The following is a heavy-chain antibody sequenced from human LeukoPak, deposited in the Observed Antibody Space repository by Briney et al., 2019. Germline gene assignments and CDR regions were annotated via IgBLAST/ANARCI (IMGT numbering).Heavy chain of an antibody. D-gene: IGHD2-15*01. CDR1: GGSFSGCY. V-gene: IGHV4-34*01. CDR2: INHSGST. Sequence: PSETLSLTCAVYGGSFSGCYWSWIRQPPGKGLEWIGEINHSGSTNYNPSLKSRVTISVDTSKNQFSLKLSSVTAADTAVYYCARKSYCSGGSCYRFDPWGQGTLVTVSS. J-gene: IGHJ5*02. CDR3: ARKSYCSGGSCYRFDP.